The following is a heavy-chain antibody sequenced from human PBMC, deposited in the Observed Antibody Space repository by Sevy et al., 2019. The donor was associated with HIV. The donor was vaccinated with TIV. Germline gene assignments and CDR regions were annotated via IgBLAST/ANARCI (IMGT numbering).Heavy chain of an antibody. Sequence: GGSLRLSCAASSFTFSHAWMSWVRQAPGKGLEWVGLIKSNTDGGTSDYAAPVKGRFAISTDYSKNTLYLQMDSLKADDTGVYFCTTEGYGHHFDSWGQGTLVTVSS. J-gene: IGHJ4*02. CDR2: IKSNTDGGTS. D-gene: IGHD1-1*01. CDR1: SFTFSHAW. V-gene: IGHV3-15*01. CDR3: TTEGYGHHFDS.